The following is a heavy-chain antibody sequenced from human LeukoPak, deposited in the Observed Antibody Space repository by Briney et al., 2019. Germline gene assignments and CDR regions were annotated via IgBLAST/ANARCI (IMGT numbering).Heavy chain of an antibody. D-gene: IGHD3-3*01. CDR1: GFTFSSYW. J-gene: IGHJ3*02. V-gene: IGHV3-7*01. CDR2: IKQDGSAK. Sequence: PGGSLRLSCAASGFTFSSYWMSWVRQAPGKGLEWVANIKQDGSAKDYVDAVKGRFTISRDNAKNSLYLQMNSMRAEDTAVYYCARPNYDFWSGYSFGAFDIWAQGTMVTVSS. CDR3: ARPNYDFWSGYSFGAFDI.